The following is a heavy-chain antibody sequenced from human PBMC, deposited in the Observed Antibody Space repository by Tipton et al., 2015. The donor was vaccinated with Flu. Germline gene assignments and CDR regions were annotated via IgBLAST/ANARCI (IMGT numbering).Heavy chain of an antibody. V-gene: IGHV4-34*01. J-gene: IGHJ4*02. CDR3: ARGLYVSGSYQRRYFDS. CDR1: GGSFSGYY. D-gene: IGHD3-10*01. CDR2: INHSGST. Sequence: TLSLTCSVSGGSFSGYYWSWIRQPPGKGLEWIGEINHSGSTNYNPSLKSRVTISVDTSKNQFSLKLSSVTAADTAVYYCARGLYVSGSYQRRYFDSWGQGTLVTVSS.